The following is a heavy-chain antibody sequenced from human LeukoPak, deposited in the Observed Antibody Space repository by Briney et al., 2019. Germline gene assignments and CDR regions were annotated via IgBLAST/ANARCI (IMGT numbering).Heavy chain of an antibody. CDR2: ISGRGTYP. V-gene: IGHV3-23*01. Sequence: GGSLRLSCAASGFTFSSYAMSWVRQAPGKGLEWVSAISGRGTYPYYADSVKGRFTISRDNSNNMLYLQMNSLRAEDTAIDYCVKDTYSGTHNPQFDYWGQGTLVTVSS. D-gene: IGHD3-10*01. CDR1: GFTFSSYA. CDR3: VKDTYSGTHNPQFDY. J-gene: IGHJ4*02.